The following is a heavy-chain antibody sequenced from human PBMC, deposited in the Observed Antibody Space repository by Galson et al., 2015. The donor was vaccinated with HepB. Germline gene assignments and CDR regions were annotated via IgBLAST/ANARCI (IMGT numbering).Heavy chain of an antibody. CDR1: GFTFSTYG. J-gene: IGHJ3*02. V-gene: IGHV3-33*01. CDR2: VWYDGTNI. CDR3: GRLKHDYALRGPLDM. Sequence: SLRLSCAASGFTFSTYGMQWVRQAPGKGLEWVAAVWYDGTNIYYTDSVKGRFTISRDNSKNTLYLEMNSLRAEDTATYYCGRLKHDYALRGPLDMWGQGTMVTVSS. D-gene: IGHD4-17*01.